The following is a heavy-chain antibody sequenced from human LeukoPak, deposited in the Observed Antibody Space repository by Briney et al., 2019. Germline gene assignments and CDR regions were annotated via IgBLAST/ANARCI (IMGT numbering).Heavy chain of an antibody. Sequence: GGSLRLSCAASGFTFSSYWMNWVRQAPGKGLEWVGRIISKTDGGTTDYAAPVKGRFTISRDDSKDTLYLQMNSLKTEDTAVYYCATTGGTTTRFVDYWGQGTLVTVSS. V-gene: IGHV3-15*01. J-gene: IGHJ4*02. D-gene: IGHD1-26*01. CDR2: IISKTDGGTT. CDR3: ATTGGTTTRFVDY. CDR1: GFTFSSYW.